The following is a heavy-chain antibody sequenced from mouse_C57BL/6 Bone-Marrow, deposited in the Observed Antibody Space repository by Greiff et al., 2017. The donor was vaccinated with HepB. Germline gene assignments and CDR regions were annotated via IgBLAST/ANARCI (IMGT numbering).Heavy chain of an antibody. CDR1: GFTFSSYA. Sequence: VQLKESGEGLVKPGGSLKLSCAASGFTFSSYAMSWVRQTPEKRLEWVAYISSGGDYIYYADTVKGRFTISRDNARNTLYLQMSSLKSEDTAMYYCTREENGYSFAYWGQGTLVTVSA. V-gene: IGHV5-9-1*02. CDR2: ISSGGDYI. J-gene: IGHJ3*01. D-gene: IGHD2-3*01. CDR3: TREENGYSFAY.